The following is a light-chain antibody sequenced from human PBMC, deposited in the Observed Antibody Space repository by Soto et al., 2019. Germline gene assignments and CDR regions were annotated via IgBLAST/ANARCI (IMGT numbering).Light chain of an antibody. J-gene: IGLJ1*01. CDR2: EVS. Sequence: VLTPPASVSGSPGQSFIISCNGTNSDAGFYNYVSWYQQHPGEAPKLIIYEVSKRTSGVSNRFSGVKSCNTASLTISGLQDEDEADYYCCSYACSSTLNVFGTGTKVTVL. CDR3: CSYACSSTLNV. CDR1: NSDAGFYNY. V-gene: IGLV2-23*02.